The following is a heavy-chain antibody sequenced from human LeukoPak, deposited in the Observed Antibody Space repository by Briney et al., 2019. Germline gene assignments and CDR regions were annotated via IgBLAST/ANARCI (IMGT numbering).Heavy chain of an antibody. CDR3: ARSHKRAPPVTTSHHYYYYGMDV. CDR1: GGTFSSYA. CDR2: IIPILGIA. D-gene: IGHD4-17*01. J-gene: IGHJ6*02. V-gene: IGHV1-69*04. Sequence: SVKVPCKASGGTFSSYAISWVRQAPGQGLEWMGRIIPILGIANYAQKFQGRVTITADKSTSTAYMELSSLRSEDTAVYYCARSHKRAPPVTTSHHYYYYGMDVWGQGTTVTVSS.